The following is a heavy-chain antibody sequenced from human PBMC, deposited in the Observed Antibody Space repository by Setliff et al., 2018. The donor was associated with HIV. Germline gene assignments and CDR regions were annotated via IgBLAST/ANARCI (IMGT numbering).Heavy chain of an antibody. CDR2: ISTSSATK. J-gene: IGHJ3*02. CDR1: GFTFSDYY. CDR3: ARAALRYCTSTSCPRVDAFDI. D-gene: IGHD2-2*01. Sequence: PGGSLRLSCVASGFTFSDYYMIWIRQAPGQGLEWVSYISTSSATKYYADSVKGRFTITRYNAKNSLYLQMNSVRADDTAVYYCARAALRYCTSTSCPRVDAFDIWGQGTMVTVSS. V-gene: IGHV3-11*01.